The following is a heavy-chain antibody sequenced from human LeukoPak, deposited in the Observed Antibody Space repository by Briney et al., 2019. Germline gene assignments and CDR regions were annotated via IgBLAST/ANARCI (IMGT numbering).Heavy chain of an antibody. V-gene: IGHV3-30-3*01. J-gene: IGHJ4*02. D-gene: IGHD1-1*01. CDR1: GFTFSSYA. CDR2: ISFDGSNK. CDR3: AINWNFDY. Sequence: GGSLRLSCAASGFTFSSYAMHWVRQAPGKGLEWVAFISFDGSNKYYADSVKGRVTISRDNSKKTLYLQMNSLRADDTAVYYCAINWNFDYWGRGTLVAVST.